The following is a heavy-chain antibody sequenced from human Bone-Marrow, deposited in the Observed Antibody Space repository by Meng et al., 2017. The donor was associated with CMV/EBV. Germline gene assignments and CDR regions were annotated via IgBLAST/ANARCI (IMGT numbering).Heavy chain of an antibody. CDR3: ARVRNYDFWSGYYYYYYGMDV. Sequence: SVKVSCKASGGTFSSYAISWVRQAPGQGLEWMGRIIPILGIANYAQKLQGRVTITADKSTSTAYMEMSSLRSEDTAVYYCARVRNYDFWSGYYYYYYGMDVWGQGTTVTVSS. V-gene: IGHV1-69*04. D-gene: IGHD3-3*01. CDR2: IIPILGIA. J-gene: IGHJ6*02. CDR1: GGTFSSYA.